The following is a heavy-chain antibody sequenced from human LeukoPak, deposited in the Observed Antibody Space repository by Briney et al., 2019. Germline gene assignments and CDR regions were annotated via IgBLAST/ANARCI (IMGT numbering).Heavy chain of an antibody. V-gene: IGHV1-8*03. CDR2: MNPNSGNT. Sequence: ASVKVSCKASGYTLTSYDINWVRQATGQGLEWMGWMNPNSGNTGYAQKFQGRVTITRNTSIGTAYMELSSLRSEDTAVYYCASAGVATDPQFDYWGQGTLVTVSS. CDR1: GYTLTSYD. J-gene: IGHJ4*02. CDR3: ASAGVATDPQFDY. D-gene: IGHD1-26*01.